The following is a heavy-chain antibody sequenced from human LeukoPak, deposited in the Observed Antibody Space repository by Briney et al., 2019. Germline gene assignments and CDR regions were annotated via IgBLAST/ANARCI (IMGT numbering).Heavy chain of an antibody. Sequence: GRSLRLSCAASGFTFSSYGMHWVRQAPGKGLEWVAAISYDGSNKYYADSVKGRFTISRDNSKNTLYLQMNSLRAEDTAVYYCAKEYYDILTGLYYGMDVWGKGTTVTVSS. CDR3: AKEYYDILTGLYYGMDV. J-gene: IGHJ6*04. CDR2: ISYDGSNK. V-gene: IGHV3-30*18. D-gene: IGHD3-9*01. CDR1: GFTFSSYG.